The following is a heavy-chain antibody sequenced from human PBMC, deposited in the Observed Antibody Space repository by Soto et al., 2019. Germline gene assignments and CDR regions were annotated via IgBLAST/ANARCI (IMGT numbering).Heavy chain of an antibody. J-gene: IGHJ6*02. V-gene: IGHV3-74*01. D-gene: IGHD5-12*01. CDR2: INGDGSST. CDR3: ARGATMAYYYYYYGMDV. CDR1: GFTFTTYW. Sequence: PGGSLRLSCAASGFTFTTYWMHWVRQVPGKGLVWVSRINGDGSSTTYADSVKGRFTISRDNAKNTLYLQMNSLRAEDTAVYYCARGATMAYYYYYYGMDVWGQGTTVTVSS.